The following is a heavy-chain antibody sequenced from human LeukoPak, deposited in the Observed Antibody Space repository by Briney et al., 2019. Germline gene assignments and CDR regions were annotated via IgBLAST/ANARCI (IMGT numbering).Heavy chain of an antibody. V-gene: IGHV3-23*01. CDR1: GFTFSSYA. CDR2: ISGSGST. D-gene: IGHD1-26*01. CDR3: AEEAGATGYFDY. J-gene: IGHJ4*02. Sequence: GGSLRLSCAASGFTFSSYAMSWVRKAPGKGLEWVSAISGSGSTYYADSVKGRFTISRDNSKNSLYLQMNSLRADDTAVYYCAEEAGATGYFDYWGQGTLVTVSS.